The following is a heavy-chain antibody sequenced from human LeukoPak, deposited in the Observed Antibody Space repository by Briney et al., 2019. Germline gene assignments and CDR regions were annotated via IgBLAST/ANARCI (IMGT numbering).Heavy chain of an antibody. CDR3: ARELYDFWSGYLFLGERDAFDI. Sequence: SETLSLTCSVSGASISSGSNYWGWIRQPPGKTLEWIGSIYSSGSTYYNSSLQSRVIIIIDTPKNHFSLTLSSVTAADTAVYYCARELYDFWSGYLFLGERDAFDIWGQGTMVTVSS. J-gene: IGHJ3*02. V-gene: IGHV4-39*07. CDR1: GASISSGSNY. D-gene: IGHD3-3*01. CDR2: IYSSGST.